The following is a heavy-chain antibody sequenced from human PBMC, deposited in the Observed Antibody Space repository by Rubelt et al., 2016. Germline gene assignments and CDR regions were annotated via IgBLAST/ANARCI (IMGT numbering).Heavy chain of an antibody. Sequence: QVQLVQSGAEVKKPGASVKVSCKASGYSFTDYGITWVRQAPGQGLEWMGWISVNNGHTNYAQKLQGRVTMTADTSTRTAYMGLRRLTTDDTAVYYCARDLSSTWYKDYWGQGTLVTVSS. CDR1: GYSFTDYG. J-gene: IGHJ4*02. D-gene: IGHD6-13*01. V-gene: IGHV1-18*01. CDR2: ISVNNGHT. CDR3: ARDLSSTWYKDY.